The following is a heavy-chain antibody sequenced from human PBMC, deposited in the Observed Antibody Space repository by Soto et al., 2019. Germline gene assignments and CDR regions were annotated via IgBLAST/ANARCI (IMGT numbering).Heavy chain of an antibody. CDR1: GGYITNSNW. Sequence: QVQLQESGPGLVKPSGTLSLTCDVSGGYITNSNWWSWVRQTPGKGLEWTGEIYYDGTTKRNPSLKSRVTISVDESKKQVSLKLTSVTVADTAVYYCARTNYHNCGCLDPWGQGTLVTVSS. D-gene: IGHD2-21*01. V-gene: IGHV4-4*02. CDR2: IYYDGTT. CDR3: ARTNYHNCGCLDP. J-gene: IGHJ5*02.